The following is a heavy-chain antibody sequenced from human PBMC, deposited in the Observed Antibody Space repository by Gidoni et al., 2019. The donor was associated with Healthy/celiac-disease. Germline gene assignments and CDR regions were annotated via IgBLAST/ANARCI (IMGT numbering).Heavy chain of an antibody. Sequence: EVQLVESGGGLVQPGESLRLSCAASGFTFSSYWMHWVRQAPGKGLVWVSRINSDGSSTSYADSVKGRFTISRDNAKNTLYLQMNSLRAEDTAVYYCARALYSSSWYDYYYYGMDVWGQGTTVTVSS. CDR1: GFTFSSYW. J-gene: IGHJ6*02. V-gene: IGHV3-74*01. D-gene: IGHD6-13*01. CDR3: ARALYSSSWYDYYYYGMDV. CDR2: INSDGSST.